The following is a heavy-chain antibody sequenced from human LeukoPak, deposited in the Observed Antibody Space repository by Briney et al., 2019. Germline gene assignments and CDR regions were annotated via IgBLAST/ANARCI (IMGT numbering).Heavy chain of an antibody. D-gene: IGHD3-10*01. CDR2: ISGSGGST. J-gene: IGHJ4*02. Sequence: PGGSLRLSCAASGFTFSSYAMNWVRQAPGKGLEWVSGISGSGGSTNYADSVKGRFTISRDNSKNTLYLQMNSLRAEDTAVYYCAKGSYGSGSYDADYWGQGTLVTVSS. V-gene: IGHV3-23*01. CDR3: AKGSYGSGSYDADY. CDR1: GFTFSSYA.